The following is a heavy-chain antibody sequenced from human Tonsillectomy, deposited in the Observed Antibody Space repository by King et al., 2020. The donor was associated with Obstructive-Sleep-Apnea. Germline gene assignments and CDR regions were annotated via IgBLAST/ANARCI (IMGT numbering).Heavy chain of an antibody. J-gene: IGHJ4*02. Sequence: VQLLESGGDLVQPGGSLRLSCAASGFTVSNNYMSCVRQAPGRGLEWVSVIYSGSSTSYADSVKGRFTISRDNSKNTTYLQMNSLRAEDTAVYYCARVVGAIIYWGQGTLVTVSS. CDR1: GFTVSNNY. CDR2: IYSGSST. CDR3: ARVVGAIIY. D-gene: IGHD1-26*01. V-gene: IGHV3-66*01.